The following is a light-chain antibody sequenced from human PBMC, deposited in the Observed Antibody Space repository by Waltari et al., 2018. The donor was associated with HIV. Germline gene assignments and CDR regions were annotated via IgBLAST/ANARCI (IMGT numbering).Light chain of an antibody. CDR2: DVS. Sequence: QSALTQPASVSGSPGPSITISCTGTSSDVGRYLYVSCYQQHPGKAPTLMIYDVSKRPSGVSNRFSVSKSGNTASLTISGLQAEDEADYYCCSYAGSSTFGVVFGGGTKLTVL. V-gene: IGLV2-23*02. CDR1: SSDVGRYLY. J-gene: IGLJ2*01. CDR3: CSYAGSSTFGVV.